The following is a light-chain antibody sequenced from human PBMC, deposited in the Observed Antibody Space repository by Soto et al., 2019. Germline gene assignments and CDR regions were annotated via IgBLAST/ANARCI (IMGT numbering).Light chain of an antibody. V-gene: IGKV1-17*01. Sequence: DIQMTQSPSSLSASVGDRVTITCRSSQSISSYLSWYQQKPGNAPKLLIYAASSLQSGVPSRFSGSGSGTEFTLTISSLQPEDAATYYCQQYNTYLTWTFGQGTKVDIK. CDR2: AAS. J-gene: IGKJ1*01. CDR3: QQYNTYLTWT. CDR1: QSISSY.